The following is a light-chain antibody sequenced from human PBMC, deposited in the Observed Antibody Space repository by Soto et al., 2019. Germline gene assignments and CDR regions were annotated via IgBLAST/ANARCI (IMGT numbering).Light chain of an antibody. CDR1: SSNIGSNY. CDR3: AAWDDSLSGYV. J-gene: IGLJ1*01. Sequence: QSVLTQPPSASGTPGQRVTISCSGSSSNIGSNYLYWYQQLPRTAPKLLIYRNNQRPSGVPDRFSGSKSGTSASLAISGLRSEDEADYYCAAWDDSLSGYVFGIGTKVTVL. CDR2: RNN. V-gene: IGLV1-47*01.